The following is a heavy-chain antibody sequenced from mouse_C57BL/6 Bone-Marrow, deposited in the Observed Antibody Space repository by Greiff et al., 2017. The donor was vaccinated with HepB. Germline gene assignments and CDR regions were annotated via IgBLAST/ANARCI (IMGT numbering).Heavy chain of an antibody. CDR3: ARLYDYDQTAWFAY. D-gene: IGHD2-4*01. CDR1: GYAFSSYW. Sequence: QVQLQQSGAELEKPGASVKISCKASGYAFSSYWMNWVKQRPGKGLEWIGQIYPGDGDTNYNGKFKGKATLTADKSSSTAYMQLSSLTSEDSAVYFCARLYDYDQTAWFAYWGQGTLVTVSA. CDR2: IYPGDGDT. J-gene: IGHJ3*01. V-gene: IGHV1-80*01.